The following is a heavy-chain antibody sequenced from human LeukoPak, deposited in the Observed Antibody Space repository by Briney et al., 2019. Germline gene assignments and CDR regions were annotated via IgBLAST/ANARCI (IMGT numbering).Heavy chain of an antibody. V-gene: IGHV3-15*01. Sequence: GGSLTLSCAASGFTFNDAWMSWVRQAPGEGLEWIGRIKSKAGGGTTDYAAPVKARFTISRDDSKNTLYLQMNNLKMEDIAVYYCTTNDAFDIWGQGKMVTVFS. CDR3: TTNDAFDI. CDR1: GFTFNDAW. J-gene: IGHJ3*02. CDR2: IKSKAGGGTT.